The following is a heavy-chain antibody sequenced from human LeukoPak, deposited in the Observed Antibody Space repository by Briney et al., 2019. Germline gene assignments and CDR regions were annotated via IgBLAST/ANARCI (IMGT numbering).Heavy chain of an antibody. Sequence: GGSLRLSCAASGFTFSSYSMNWVRQAPGKGLEWVSSISSSSSYIYYADSVKGRFTISRDNAKNSLCLQMNSLRAEDTAVYYCARWNDVVRASYFDYWGQGTLVTVSS. D-gene: IGHD1-1*01. CDR3: ARWNDVVRASYFDY. CDR2: ISSSSSYI. CDR1: GFTFSSYS. V-gene: IGHV3-21*01. J-gene: IGHJ4*02.